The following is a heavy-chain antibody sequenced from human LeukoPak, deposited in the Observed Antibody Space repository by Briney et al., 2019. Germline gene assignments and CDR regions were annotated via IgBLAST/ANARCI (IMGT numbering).Heavy chain of an antibody. J-gene: IGHJ6*02. CDR1: GGTFSSYA. Sequence: GASVKVSCKASGGTFSSYAISWVRQAPGQGLEWMGRIIPILGIANYAQKFQGRVTITADKSTSTAYMELSSLRSEDTAVYYCARERWFGELPMCYYYGMDVWGQGTTVTVSS. CDR3: ARERWFGELPMCYYYGMDV. D-gene: IGHD3-10*01. V-gene: IGHV1-69*04. CDR2: IIPILGIA.